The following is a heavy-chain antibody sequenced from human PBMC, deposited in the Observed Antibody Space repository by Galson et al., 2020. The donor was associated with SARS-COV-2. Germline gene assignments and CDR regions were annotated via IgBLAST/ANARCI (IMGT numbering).Heavy chain of an antibody. V-gene: IGHV3-48*03. CDR1: GFTFSSYD. Sequence: GGSLRLSCAASGFTFSSYDINWVRQAPGKGLEWVSYISSSGTTTFYADSVKGRFTISRDNAKNSLYLQMNSLRAEDTAVYSCARDPTSSTGGGSWGQGTLVTVSS. J-gene: IGHJ5*02. CDR3: ARDPTSSTGGGS. CDR2: ISSSGTTT. D-gene: IGHD2-2*01.